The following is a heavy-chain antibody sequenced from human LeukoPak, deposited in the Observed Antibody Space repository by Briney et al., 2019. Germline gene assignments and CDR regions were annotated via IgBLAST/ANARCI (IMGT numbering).Heavy chain of an antibody. CDR1: GGSFSGYY. J-gene: IGHJ6*03. Sequence: SETLSLTCAVYGGSFSGYYWSWIRQPPGKGLEWIGEINHSGSTNYNPSLKSRVTISVDTSKNQFSLKLSSVTAADTAVYYCARGGGQWLVRDYYYMDVWGKGTTVTVSS. CDR2: INHSGST. CDR3: ARGGGQWLVRDYYYMDV. V-gene: IGHV4-34*01. D-gene: IGHD6-19*01.